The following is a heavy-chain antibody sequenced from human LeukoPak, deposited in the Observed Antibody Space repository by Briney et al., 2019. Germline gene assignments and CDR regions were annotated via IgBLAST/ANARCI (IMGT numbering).Heavy chain of an antibody. CDR1: GFTFDDYA. J-gene: IGHJ6*02. CDR2: ISWDGGST. V-gene: IGHV3-43D*03. CDR3: AKDSKGGIAAADDYYYYGMDV. D-gene: IGHD6-13*01. Sequence: GGSLRLSCAASGFTFDDYAMHWVRQAPGKGLEWVSLISWDGGSTYYADSVKGRFTISRDNSKNSLYLQMNSLRAEDTALYYCAKDSKGGIAAADDYYYYGMDVWGQGTTVTVSS.